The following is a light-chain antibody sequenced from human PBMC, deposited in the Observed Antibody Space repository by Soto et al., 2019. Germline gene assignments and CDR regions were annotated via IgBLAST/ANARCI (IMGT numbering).Light chain of an antibody. CDR2: DAS. V-gene: IGKV1-33*01. CDR3: QQYANLPYT. Sequence: DIQMTQSPSSLSVSVGDRVTITCQASRDISDYLNWYQHKPGKAPKLLIYDASHLQTGVPSRFSGSGSGTDFTFTISALQPEDVATYFCQQYANLPYTFGQGTKLVI. CDR1: RDISDY. J-gene: IGKJ2*01.